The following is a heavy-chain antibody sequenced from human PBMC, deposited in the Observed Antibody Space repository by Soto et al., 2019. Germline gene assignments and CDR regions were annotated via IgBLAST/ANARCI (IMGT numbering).Heavy chain of an antibody. CDR1: GYVFSLHW. V-gene: IGHV5-51*01. CDR3: ASDSHCDGGNCPMGGFDM. Sequence: GESPKISCNCSGYVFSLHWVAWRRQMPGKGLEWVGIIYPGNSNTMYSPSFQGQVTISADTALSTTYLQWDTLKPSDTAIYFCASDSHCDGGNCPMGGFDMWGQGTMVTVSS. D-gene: IGHD2-15*01. J-gene: IGHJ3*02. CDR2: IYPGNSNT.